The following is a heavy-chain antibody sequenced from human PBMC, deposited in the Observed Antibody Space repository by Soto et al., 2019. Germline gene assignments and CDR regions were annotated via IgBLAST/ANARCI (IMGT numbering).Heavy chain of an antibody. D-gene: IGHD4-4*01. CDR1: GFTFTSYG. Sequence: GGFLRLSCAASGFTFTSYGMHWVRQAPGKGLEWMALILHDGSAEYYADSVKGRFTISRDNSKNTLYLQMNSLRAEDTAVYYCARSRDGYSFYFYYGMDGWGQGTTVTVSS. CDR2: ILHDGSAE. CDR3: ARSRDGYSFYFYYGMDG. J-gene: IGHJ6*02. V-gene: IGHV3-30*03.